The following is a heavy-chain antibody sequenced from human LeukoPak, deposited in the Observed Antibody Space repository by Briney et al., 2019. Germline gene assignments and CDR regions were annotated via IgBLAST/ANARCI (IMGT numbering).Heavy chain of an antibody. CDR1: GFSLRSAGVG. D-gene: IGHD4-17*01. Sequence: ESGPTLVKPTQTLTLTCTFSGFSLRSAGVGVGWIRQPPGKALEWLALIYWDNNKPYNPSLKSRLTITKDTSKNQVVLTMTNMDPVDTATYYCSHYGDYRFLYYFDHWGQGTLVTVSS. CDR2: IYWDNNK. CDR3: SHYGDYRFLYYFDH. V-gene: IGHV2-5*02. J-gene: IGHJ4*02.